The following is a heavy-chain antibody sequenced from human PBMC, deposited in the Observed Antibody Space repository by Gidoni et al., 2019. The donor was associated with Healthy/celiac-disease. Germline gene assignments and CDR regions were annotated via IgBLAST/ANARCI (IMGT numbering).Heavy chain of an antibody. CDR1: GYTFTSYY. CDR2: INPSGGST. D-gene: IGHD3-10*01. Sequence: QVQLVQSGAEVKKPGASVKVSCKASGYTFTSYYMHWVRQAPGQGLEWMGIINPSGGSTSYAQKFQGRVTMTRDTSTSTVYMELSSLRSEDTAVYYCARDNYYGSGRPTREDWFDPWGQGTLVTVSS. CDR3: ARDNYYGSGRPTREDWFDP. J-gene: IGHJ5*02. V-gene: IGHV1-46*01.